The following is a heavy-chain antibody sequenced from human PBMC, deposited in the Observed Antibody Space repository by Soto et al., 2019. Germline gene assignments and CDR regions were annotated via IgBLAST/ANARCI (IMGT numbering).Heavy chain of an antibody. D-gene: IGHD7-27*01. J-gene: IGHJ4*02. V-gene: IGHV1-69*06. Sequence: QVQLVQSGAEVKKPGSSVKVSCEASGGTFSGHAISWVRQAPGQGPEWMGGLIPLFGTTQHAQNFQDRLTITADKSTSTAYMELTSLRVEDTALYDCARGPNWGYRFDSWGQGTLVTVSS. CDR3: ARGPNWGYRFDS. CDR2: LIPLFGTT. CDR1: GGTFSGHA.